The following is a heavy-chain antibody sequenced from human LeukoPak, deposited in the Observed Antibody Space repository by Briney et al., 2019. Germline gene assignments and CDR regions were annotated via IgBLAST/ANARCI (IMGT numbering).Heavy chain of an antibody. CDR1: GGSMSSYY. V-gene: IGHV4-59*01. CDR3: ARDRRYYDTSGTVYYDAMDV. Sequence: SETLSLTCTVSGGSMSSYYWSWTRQPPGKGLEWIGYISYSGSTNYNPSLKSRVTISVDTSKNHFSLKLSSVIAADTAVYYCARDRRYYDTSGTVYYDAMDVWGQGTTVTVSS. CDR2: ISYSGST. J-gene: IGHJ6*02. D-gene: IGHD3-22*01.